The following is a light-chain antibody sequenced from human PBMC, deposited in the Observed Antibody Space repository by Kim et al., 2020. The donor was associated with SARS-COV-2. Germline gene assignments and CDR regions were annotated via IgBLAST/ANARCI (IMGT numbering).Light chain of an antibody. J-gene: IGKJ1*01. CDR1: QGISNY. CDR2: AAS. Sequence: DIQMTQSPSSLSASVGDRVTIPCRASQGISNYLAWYQQKPGKVPKLLIYAASTLQSGVPSRFSGSGSGTDFTLTISSLQPEDVATYYCKKYNSAPRTLGQGTKVEIK. V-gene: IGKV1-27*01. CDR3: KKYNSAPRT.